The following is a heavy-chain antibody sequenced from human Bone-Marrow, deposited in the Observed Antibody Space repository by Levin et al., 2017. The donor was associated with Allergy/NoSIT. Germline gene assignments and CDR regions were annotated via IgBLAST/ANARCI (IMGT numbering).Heavy chain of an antibody. CDR3: ARANRNWDYVEDGPNFDY. V-gene: IGHV3-33*01. J-gene: IGHJ4*02. CDR2: IWYNGNNK. Sequence: GESLKISCAASGFTFSDYGMHWVRQAPGKGLEWVAVIWYNGNNKYYADSVMGRFTVSRDNSKNTLYLQMNSLRVEDTAVYYCARANRNWDYVEDGPNFDYWGRGTLVTVSS. CDR1: GFTFSDYG. D-gene: IGHD1-7*01.